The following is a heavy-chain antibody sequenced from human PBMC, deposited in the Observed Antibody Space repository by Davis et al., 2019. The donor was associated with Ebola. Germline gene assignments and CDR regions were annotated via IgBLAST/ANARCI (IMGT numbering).Heavy chain of an antibody. D-gene: IGHD2-21*02. CDR3: ARGRAYCGGDCYSDFGY. J-gene: IGHJ4*02. CDR2: ITRSGNII. V-gene: IGHV3-48*03. Sequence: GESLKISCAASGFTFSSYAMSWVRQAPGKGLEWVSHITRSGNIIYYADSVKGRFTISRDNAKNSLFLQMNSLRAEDTAVYYCARGRAYCGGDCYSDFGYWGQGTLVTVSS. CDR1: GFTFSSYA.